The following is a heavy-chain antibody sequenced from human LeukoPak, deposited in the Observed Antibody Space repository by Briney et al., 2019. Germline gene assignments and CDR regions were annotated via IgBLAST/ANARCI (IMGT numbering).Heavy chain of an antibody. CDR1: GYSSTNYW. Sequence: GESLKISCKGPGYSSTNYWIGWVRQMPGKGLDWMGIIYPGDSDPRYSPSFQGQVTISTDKAISTAYLQWSSLKASDTAMYYCARRYDSSGSDYFDYWGQGTLVTVSS. V-gene: IGHV5-51*01. CDR3: ARRYDSSGSDYFDY. J-gene: IGHJ4*02. CDR2: IYPGDSDP. D-gene: IGHD3-22*01.